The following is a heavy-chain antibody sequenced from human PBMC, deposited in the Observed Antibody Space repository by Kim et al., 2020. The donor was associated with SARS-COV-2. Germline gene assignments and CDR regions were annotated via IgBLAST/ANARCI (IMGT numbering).Heavy chain of an antibody. V-gene: IGHV1-3*01. CDR3: ARGYYGSGSRNWFDP. J-gene: IGHJ5*02. D-gene: IGHD3-10*01. Sequence: QKFQGRVTITRDTSASAAYMELSSLSSEDTAVYYCARGYYGSGSRNWFDPWGQGTLVTVSS.